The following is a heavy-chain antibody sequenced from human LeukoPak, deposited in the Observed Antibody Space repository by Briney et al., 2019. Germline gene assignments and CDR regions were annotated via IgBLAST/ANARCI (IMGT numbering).Heavy chain of an antibody. CDR2: IYYSGST. V-gene: IGHV4-31*03. J-gene: IGHJ4*02. CDR1: GGSISSGVYY. Sequence: PSETLSLTCPVSGGSISSGVYYWSWIRQHPGKGLEWIGYIYYSGSTYYNPSLKSRVTISVDTSKNQFSLKLSSVTAADTAVYYCARGVRWLQLSSFDYWGQGSLVTVSS. CDR3: ARGVRWLQLSSFDY. D-gene: IGHD5-24*01.